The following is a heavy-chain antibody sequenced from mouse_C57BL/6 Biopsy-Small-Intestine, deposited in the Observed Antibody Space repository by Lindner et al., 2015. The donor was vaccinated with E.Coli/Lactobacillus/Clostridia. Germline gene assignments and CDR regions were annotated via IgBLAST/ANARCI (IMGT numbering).Heavy chain of an antibody. Sequence: SVKVSCKASGYTFTSYGTSWVRQAPGQGLEWMGRISAYNGNTDYAQKFQGRVTMTTDTSTTTAYMELRSLRSDDTAVYYCAKDCGGDCYRDPDYWGQGTLVTVSS. V-gene: IGHV1-81*01. CDR1: GYTFTSYG. CDR2: ISAYNGNT. D-gene: IGHD2-13*01. CDR3: AKDCGGDCYRDPDY. J-gene: IGHJ4*01.